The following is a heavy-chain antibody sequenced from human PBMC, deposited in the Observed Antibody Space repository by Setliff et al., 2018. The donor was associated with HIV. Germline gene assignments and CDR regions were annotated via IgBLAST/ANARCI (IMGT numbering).Heavy chain of an antibody. Sequence: PSETLSLTCAVSGGSISSNNWWSWVRQPPGKGLEWIGEIYHGGSTNYNSSLKSRVTISVDKSKNQFSLKLTSVTAADTAVYYCARSSTPDTRAYYPDYWGQGTLVTVS. CDR1: GGSISSNNW. D-gene: IGHD3-22*01. V-gene: IGHV4-4*02. J-gene: IGHJ4*02. CDR2: IYHGGST. CDR3: ARSSTPDTRAYYPDY.